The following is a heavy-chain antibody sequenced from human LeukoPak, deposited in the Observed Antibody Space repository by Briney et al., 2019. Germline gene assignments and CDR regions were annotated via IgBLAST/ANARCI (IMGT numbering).Heavy chain of an antibody. CDR3: AREYQLLYNY. V-gene: IGHV3-30-3*01. CDR2: ISYDGSNK. Sequence: GGSLRLSCAASGFTFSSYAMHWVSQAPGKGLEWVAVISYDGSNKYYADSVKGRFTISRDNSKNTLYLQMNSLRAEDTAVYYCAREYQLLYNYWGQGTLVTVSS. J-gene: IGHJ4*02. D-gene: IGHD2-2*02. CDR1: GFTFSSYA.